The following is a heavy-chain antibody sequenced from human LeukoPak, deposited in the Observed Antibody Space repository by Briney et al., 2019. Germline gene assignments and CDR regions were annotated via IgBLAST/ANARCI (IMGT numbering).Heavy chain of an antibody. CDR1: GFTFSSSW. J-gene: IGHJ3*02. V-gene: IGHV3-7*01. CDR2: IKEDGTAK. CDR3: TRASGYNAFDI. Sequence: GGSLRVFCAASGFTFSSSWMAWVRQAPGKGLEWVGNIKEDGTAKNYVVSVRGWFTISRDYAKNSLYLQMNSLRGEDTAVYYCTRASGYNAFDIWGQGTMVTVSS. D-gene: IGHD5-12*01.